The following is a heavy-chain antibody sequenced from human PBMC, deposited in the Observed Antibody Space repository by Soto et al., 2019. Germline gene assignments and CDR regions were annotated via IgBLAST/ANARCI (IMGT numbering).Heavy chain of an antibody. V-gene: IGHV3-11*06. CDR1: GFIFSDY. CDR2: ISGSGAYT. Sequence: QVQLVESGGGLVKPGGSLRLSCTGSGFIFSDYMTWIRQAPGKGLEWVSYISGSGAYTKYADSVRGRFTISRDNAKNSLWLQINSLRAEDTAVYYCARSPGWRHVVGYKYGLDVWGQGTTVIVSS. J-gene: IGHJ6*02. CDR3: ARSPGWRHVVGYKYGLDV. D-gene: IGHD5-18*01.